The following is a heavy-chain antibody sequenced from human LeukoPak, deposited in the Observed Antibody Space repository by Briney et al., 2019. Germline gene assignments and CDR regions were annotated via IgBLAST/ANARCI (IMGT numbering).Heavy chain of an antibody. CDR3: ATYWGDSNDY. D-gene: IGHD7-27*01. J-gene: IGHJ4*02. Sequence: GVSLRLSCAASGLTVSSSYMSWVRQAPGKGLEWVSVIYRGGSTYYADSMKGRFTISRDNSKNTVYLQMNSLRSEDTAVYYCATYWGDSNDYWGQGTLVTVSS. CDR1: GLTVSSSY. V-gene: IGHV3-66*02. CDR2: IYRGGST.